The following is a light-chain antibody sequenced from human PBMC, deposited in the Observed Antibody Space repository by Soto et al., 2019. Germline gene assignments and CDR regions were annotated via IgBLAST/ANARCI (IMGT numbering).Light chain of an antibody. CDR2: KAS. CDR3: QQYNSYSCT. Sequence: DIQMTQSPSTLSASVGDTVTITCRASQSFSNWLAWYKQKPGKAPKVLIYKASPVESGAPSRFRGSGSGTEFTLTLSRLQPDDFATYYTQQYNSYSCTFGQGTKLEIK. V-gene: IGKV1-5*03. CDR1: QSFSNW. J-gene: IGKJ1*01.